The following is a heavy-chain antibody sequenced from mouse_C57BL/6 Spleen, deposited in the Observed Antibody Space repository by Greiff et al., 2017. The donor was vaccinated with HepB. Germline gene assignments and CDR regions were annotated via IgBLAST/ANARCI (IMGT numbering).Heavy chain of an antibody. CDR1: GYTFTGYW. D-gene: IGHD2-4*01. CDR2: ILPGSGST. Sequence: QVQLQQSGAELMKPGASVKLSCKATGYTFTGYWIEWVKQRPGHGLEWIGEILPGSGSTNYNEKFKGKATFTADTSSNTAYMQLSSLTTEDSSIYYCARTIYYEYDGSPFDYWGQGTTLTVSS. J-gene: IGHJ2*01. CDR3: ARTIYYEYDGSPFDY. V-gene: IGHV1-9*01.